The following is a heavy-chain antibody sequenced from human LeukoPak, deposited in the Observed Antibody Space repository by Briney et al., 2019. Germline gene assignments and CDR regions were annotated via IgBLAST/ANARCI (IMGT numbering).Heavy chain of an antibody. CDR3: ASGLYDSSGYFFDY. V-gene: IGHV3-30*03. J-gene: IGHJ4*02. D-gene: IGHD3-22*01. Sequence: GRSLRLSCAASGFTFSSYGMHWVRQAPGKGLEWVAVISYDGSNKYYADSVKGRFTIARDNSKNTLYLQMNSLRAEDTAVYYCASGLYDSSGYFFDYWGQGTLVNVSS. CDR1: GFTFSSYG. CDR2: ISYDGSNK.